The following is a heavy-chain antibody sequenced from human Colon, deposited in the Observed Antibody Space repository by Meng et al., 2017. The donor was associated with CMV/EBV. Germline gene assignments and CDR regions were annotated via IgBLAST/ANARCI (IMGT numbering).Heavy chain of an antibody. Sequence: SETLSLTCAVYGGSFSGYYWSWIRQTAKGLEWIGSMDYGGSPYFHPSVRGRVDISMDTSKNQFYLSLTSVTAADTALYYCARTGNYYVSGNGAVDVWGQGTTVTVSS. CDR1: GGSFSGYY. D-gene: IGHD3-10*01. V-gene: IGHV4-34*01. CDR2: MDYGGSP. J-gene: IGHJ6*02. CDR3: ARTGNYYVSGNGAVDV.